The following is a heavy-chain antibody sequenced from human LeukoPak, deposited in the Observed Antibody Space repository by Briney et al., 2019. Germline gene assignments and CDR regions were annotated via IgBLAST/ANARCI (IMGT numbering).Heavy chain of an antibody. D-gene: IGHD6-19*01. CDR1: GGTFSSYA. J-gene: IGHJ4*02. CDR2: IIPIFGTA. Sequence: SVKVSCKASGGTFSSYAISWVRQAPGQGLEWMGGIIPIFGTANYAQKFQGRVTITTDESTSTAYMELSSLRSEDTAVYYCATVTGKGSGCNNNWGQETLVTVSS. CDR3: ATVTGKGSGCNNN. V-gene: IGHV1-69*05.